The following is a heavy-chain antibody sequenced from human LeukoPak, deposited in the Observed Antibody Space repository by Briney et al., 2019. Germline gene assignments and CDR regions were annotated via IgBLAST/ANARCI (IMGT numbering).Heavy chain of an antibody. CDR1: GDSISSGDYS. CDR3: ARPYYYDSRIDP. V-gene: IGHV4-30-4*08. CDR2: MYYSGST. Sequence: PSETLSLTCTVSGDSISSGDYSWSWIRQPSGKGLEWIGYMYYSGSTYYNPSLKSRATISVDTSKNQFSLKLSSVTAADTAVYYCARPYYYDSRIDPWGQGTLVTVSS. J-gene: IGHJ5*02. D-gene: IGHD3-22*01.